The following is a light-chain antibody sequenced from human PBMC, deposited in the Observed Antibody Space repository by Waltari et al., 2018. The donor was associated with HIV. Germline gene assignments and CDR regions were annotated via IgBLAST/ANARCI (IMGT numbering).Light chain of an antibody. J-gene: IGKJ2*01. Sequence: MTQSPSTLSASVGDRVTITCRASQTVSTTLAWYQQKPGQAPRLLIFGASNRATGIPARFSGSGSGTEFTLTISSLQSEDFAVYYCQQYNNWPQTFGQGTNLEIK. V-gene: IGKV3-15*01. CDR2: GAS. CDR3: QQYNNWPQT. CDR1: QTVSTT.